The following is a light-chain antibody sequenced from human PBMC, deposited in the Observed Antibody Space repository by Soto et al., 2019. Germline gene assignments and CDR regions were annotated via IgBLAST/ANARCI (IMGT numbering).Light chain of an antibody. Sequence: DVVMTQSPLSLPVTLGQPASISCRSSQGLVFSDVHTYLSWFQQMPGQSPRRLIYRVSNRDSGVPDRFSGSGSGTDFTLKISRVEADDVGIYYCMQGAHWPMYTFGQGTKLEIK. CDR1: QGLVFSDVHTY. V-gene: IGKV2-30*01. CDR2: RVS. CDR3: MQGAHWPMYT. J-gene: IGKJ2*01.